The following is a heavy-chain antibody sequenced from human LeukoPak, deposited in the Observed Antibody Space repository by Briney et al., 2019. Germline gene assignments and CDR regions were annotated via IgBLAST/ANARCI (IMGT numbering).Heavy chain of an antibody. CDR3: AKAEGMTTVKIFGY. D-gene: IGHD4-17*01. CDR1: GFTFSSYA. J-gene: IGHJ4*02. V-gene: IGHV3-23*01. Sequence: GGSLRLSCAASGFTFSSYAMSWVRQAPGKGLEWVSAISGSGGSTYYVDSVKGRFTISRDNSKNTLYLQMNSLRAEDTAVYYCAKAEGMTTVKIFGYWGQGTLVTVSS. CDR2: ISGSGGST.